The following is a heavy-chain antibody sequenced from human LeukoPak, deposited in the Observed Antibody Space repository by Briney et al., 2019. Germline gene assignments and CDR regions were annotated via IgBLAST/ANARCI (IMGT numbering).Heavy chain of an antibody. CDR2: ISSSSSYI. V-gene: IGHV3-21*01. Sequence: PGGSLRLSCAASGFTFSSYSMNWVRQAPGKGLGWVSSISSSSSYIYYADSVKGRFTISRDNSKNTLYLQMNSLRAEDTAVYYCARGGPAAGRFDYWGQGTLVTVSS. CDR3: ARGGPAAGRFDY. CDR1: GFTFSSYS. D-gene: IGHD6-13*01. J-gene: IGHJ4*02.